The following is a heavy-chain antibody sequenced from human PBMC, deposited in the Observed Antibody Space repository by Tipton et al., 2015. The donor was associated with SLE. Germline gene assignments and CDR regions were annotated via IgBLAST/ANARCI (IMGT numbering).Heavy chain of an antibody. CDR3: ARGGSGWYAGFDH. V-gene: IGHV4-59*11. CDR2: IDYSGST. Sequence: TLSLTCTVSGDSIGNHYWNWIRQSPGKGLEWLGYIDYSGSTKYDSSLKSRATISVDTSKKQFSLSLRSVTTADTATYYCARGGSGWYAGFDHWGQGILVTISS. CDR1: GDSIGNHY. J-gene: IGHJ4*02. D-gene: IGHD6-19*01.